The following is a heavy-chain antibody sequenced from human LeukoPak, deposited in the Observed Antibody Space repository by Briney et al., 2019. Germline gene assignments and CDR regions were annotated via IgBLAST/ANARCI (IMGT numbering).Heavy chain of an antibody. CDR1: GGSISSSTYY. D-gene: IGHD2-8*02. V-gene: IGHV4-39*01. Sequence: SETLSLTCTVSGGSISSSTYYWGWIRQPPGKGLEWIGSIYYSGSTYYAPSLKSRVTISVDTSKNQFSLKLSSVTAADTAVYYCARLPTDLLAFDYWGQGTLVTVSS. CDR2: IYYSGST. J-gene: IGHJ4*02. CDR3: ARLPTDLLAFDY.